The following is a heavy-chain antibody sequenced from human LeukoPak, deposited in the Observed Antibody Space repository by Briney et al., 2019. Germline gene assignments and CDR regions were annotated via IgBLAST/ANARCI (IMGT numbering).Heavy chain of an antibody. Sequence: ASVKVSCKASGYTFTGYYMHWVRQAPGQGLEWMGWINPNSGGTNYAQKFQGRVTMTRDTSISTAYMELSRLTSEDTAVYYCVRDLVVRGEFYYYGMDVWGQGATVTVSS. CDR3: VRDLVVRGEFYYYGMDV. J-gene: IGHJ6*02. D-gene: IGHD3-10*01. CDR1: GYTFTGYY. V-gene: IGHV1-2*02. CDR2: INPNSGGT.